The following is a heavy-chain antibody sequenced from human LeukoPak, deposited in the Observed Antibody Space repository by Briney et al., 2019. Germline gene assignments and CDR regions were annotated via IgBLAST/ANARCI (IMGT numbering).Heavy chain of an antibody. CDR1: GGSFSSYY. V-gene: IGHV4-59*01. CDR2: IYYSGST. Sequence: PSETLSLTCAVYGGSFSSYYWSWIRQPPGKALEWIGYIYYSGSTKYNPSLKSRVTISVDTSKNQFSLKLSSVTAADTAVYYCARGCMGPYYFDYWGQGTLVTVSS. J-gene: IGHJ4*02. CDR3: ARGCMGPYYFDY. D-gene: IGHD3-10*01.